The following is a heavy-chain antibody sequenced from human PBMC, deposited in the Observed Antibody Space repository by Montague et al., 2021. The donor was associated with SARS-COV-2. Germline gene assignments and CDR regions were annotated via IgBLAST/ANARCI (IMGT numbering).Heavy chain of an antibody. J-gene: IGHJ6*02. D-gene: IGHD3-10*01. V-gene: IGHV3-48*03. CDR2: IGTSGSTI. CDR1: GFTFSSYE. CDR3: ARGRGGV. Sequence: SLRLSCAASGFTFSSYEMNWVRQAPGKGLEWVSYIGTSGSTIYYADSVKGRFTVSGDNAKNSLYLQMSSLRAEDTAIYYCARGRGGVWGQGTTVTVSS.